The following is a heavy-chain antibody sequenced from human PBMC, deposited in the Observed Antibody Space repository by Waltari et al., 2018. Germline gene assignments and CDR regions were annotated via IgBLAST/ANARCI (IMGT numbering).Heavy chain of an antibody. D-gene: IGHD6-19*01. Sequence: DSQAAGKGLEWLTMISDEGNRAYYICSVKGRFTISRDNSKNTVYVQMNSLRGEEAALYHCARDQYGAVCQRTGCDYWGQGTRGTVTA. CDR3: ARDQYGAVCQRTGCDY. CDR2: ISDEGNRA. V-gene: IGHV3-30*04. J-gene: IGHJ4*02.